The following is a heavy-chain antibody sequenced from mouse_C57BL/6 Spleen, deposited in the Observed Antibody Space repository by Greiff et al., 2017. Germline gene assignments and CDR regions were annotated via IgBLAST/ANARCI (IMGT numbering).Heavy chain of an antibody. V-gene: IGHV14-2*01. CDR2: IDPEDGDT. D-gene: IGHD2-4*01. Sequence: VQLQQSGAELVKPGASVKLSCTASGFTINDYYMHWVKQRTEQGLEWIGRIDPEDGDTKYAPKFQGKATITADTSSNTAYLQLSSLTSEDTAVYYCAGPYPYDHGAMDYWGQGTSVTVSS. CDR1: GFTINDYY. CDR3: AGPYPYDHGAMDY. J-gene: IGHJ4*01.